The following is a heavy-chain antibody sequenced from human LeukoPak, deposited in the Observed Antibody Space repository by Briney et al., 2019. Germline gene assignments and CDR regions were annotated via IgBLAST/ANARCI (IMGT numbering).Heavy chain of an antibody. CDR1: GFTFISYW. CDR2: ISYDGSNK. D-gene: IGHD6-13*01. V-gene: IGHV3-30-3*01. Sequence: GGSLRLSCAASGFTFISYWMGWVRQAPGEGLEWVAVISYDGSNKYYADSVKGRFTLSRDNSKNTLYLQMNSLRAEDTAVYYCARDGSPTDYYYYGMDVWGQGTTVTVSS. CDR3: ARDGSPTDYYYYGMDV. J-gene: IGHJ6*02.